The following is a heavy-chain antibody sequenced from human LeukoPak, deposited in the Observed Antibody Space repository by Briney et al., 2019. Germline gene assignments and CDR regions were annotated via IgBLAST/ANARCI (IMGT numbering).Heavy chain of an antibody. V-gene: IGHV4-59*11. Sequence: SETLSLTCSVSGDSISMHYWSWIRQPPGKGLEWIGYIDHTGSTNYNPSLNRRVTISRDTSKNHFSLELSSVTAADTAVYFCARGRVSSSSWSSTYYYYFYMDVWGKGTTVTVSS. CDR2: IDHTGST. D-gene: IGHD6-13*01. CDR3: ARGRVSSSSWSSTYYYYFYMDV. CDR1: GDSISMHY. J-gene: IGHJ6*03.